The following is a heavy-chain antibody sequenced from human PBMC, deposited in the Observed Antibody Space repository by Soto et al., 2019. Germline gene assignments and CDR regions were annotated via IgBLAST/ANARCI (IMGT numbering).Heavy chain of an antibody. V-gene: IGHV3-64D*06. D-gene: IGHD2-15*01. CDR1: GFTFSSYG. CDR3: VKGNQLLRYYFEF. Sequence: PGGSLRLSCAASGFTFSSYGMSWVRQAPGKGLEYVSGITSDGDSTWHADSVKDRFTISRDNSKNTLFLQMSSLRVEDTAIYFCVKGNQLLRYYFEFWGPGTLVTVSS. CDR2: ITSDGDST. J-gene: IGHJ4*01.